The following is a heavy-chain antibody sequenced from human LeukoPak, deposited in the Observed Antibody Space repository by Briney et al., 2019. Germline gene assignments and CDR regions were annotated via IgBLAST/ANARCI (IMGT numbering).Heavy chain of an antibody. CDR2: IKSKTDGGTT. D-gene: IGHD1-26*01. CDR1: GFTFSNAW. V-gene: IGHV3-15*01. J-gene: IGHJ4*02. CDR3: TTLYGSYFDY. Sequence: GGSLRLSCAASGFTFSNAWMSWVRQAPGRGREWGGRIKSKTDGGTTDYAATVKGRFTISRDDSKSTLYLQMNSLKTEDTAVYYCTTLYGSYFDYWGQGTLVTVSS.